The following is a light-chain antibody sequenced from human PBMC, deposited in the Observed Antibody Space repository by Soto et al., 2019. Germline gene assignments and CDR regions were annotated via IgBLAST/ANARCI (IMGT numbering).Light chain of an antibody. Sequence: EILLTQSPATLSLSPGERATLSCRASQGVTDNYLAWYQQKPGHAPRLLIYGASNRATGIPDRLSGSGSETDFTLTISRPEPEDFPVYYCQQYGSSGTFGQGTKVDIK. V-gene: IGKV3-20*01. CDR3: QQYGSSGT. J-gene: IGKJ1*01. CDR2: GAS. CDR1: QGVTDNY.